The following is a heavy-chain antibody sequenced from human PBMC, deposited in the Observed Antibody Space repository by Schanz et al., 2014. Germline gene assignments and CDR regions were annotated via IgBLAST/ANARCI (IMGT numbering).Heavy chain of an antibody. J-gene: IGHJ4*02. D-gene: IGHD3-22*01. CDR2: ISYHGSER. Sequence: QLQLFSSVLGVVQPGRSLRLSCAGSGFSFSDYGMHWVRQAPGRGLEWVAVISYHGSERYYADSVKGRFTISRDNSKNTLYLQMNSLRTKDTAVYYCARYYETSYYPLYYCDYWGQGTLVTVSS. V-gene: IGHV3-30*03. CDR3: ARYYETSYYPLYYCDY. CDR1: GFSFSDYG.